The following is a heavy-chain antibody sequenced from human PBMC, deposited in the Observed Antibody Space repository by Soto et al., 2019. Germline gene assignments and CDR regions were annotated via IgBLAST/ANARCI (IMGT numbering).Heavy chain of an antibody. CDR2: IWYDGINK. CDR1: GFTFSSYG. J-gene: IGHJ3*02. V-gene: IGHV3-33*01. Sequence: GGSLRLSCAASGFTFSSYGMHWVRQAPGKGLEWVAVIWYDGINKYYADSVKGRFTISRDNSKNTLYLQMNSLRAEDTAVYYCARDWTDIVVVVAATSGAFDIWGQGTMVTVSS. CDR3: ARDWTDIVVVVAATSGAFDI. D-gene: IGHD2-15*01.